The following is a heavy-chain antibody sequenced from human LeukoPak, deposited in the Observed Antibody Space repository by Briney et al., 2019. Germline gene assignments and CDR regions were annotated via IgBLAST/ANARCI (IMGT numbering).Heavy chain of an antibody. CDR1: GYTFTGYY. CDR2: INPNSGGT. CDR3: ARDIVVVVAAGFDY. D-gene: IGHD2-15*01. Sequence: ASVKVSCKASGYTFTGYYMHWVRQAPGQGLEWMGWINPNSGGTNYAQKFQGRVTMTRDTSISTAYMELSRLRSDDTAVYYCARDIVVVVAAGFDYWGQGTLVTVSS. V-gene: IGHV1-2*02. J-gene: IGHJ4*02.